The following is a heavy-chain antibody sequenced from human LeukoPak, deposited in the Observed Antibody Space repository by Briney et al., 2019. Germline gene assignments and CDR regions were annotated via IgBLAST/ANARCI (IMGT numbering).Heavy chain of an antibody. D-gene: IGHD1-26*01. CDR3: ARYTSTCAFDI. CDR1: GGSISSYY. Sequence: SETLSLTCTVSGGSISSYYWSWIRQPPGKGLEWIGYIHYSGSTTYNPSLKSRVTISVDTSKNQFSLNLSSVTAADTAVYYCARYTSTCAFDIWGQGTMVTVSS. CDR2: IHYSGST. V-gene: IGHV4-59*08. J-gene: IGHJ3*02.